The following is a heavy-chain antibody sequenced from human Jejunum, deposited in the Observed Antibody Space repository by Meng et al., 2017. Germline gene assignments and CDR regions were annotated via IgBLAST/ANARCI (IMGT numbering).Heavy chain of an antibody. D-gene: IGHD3-10*01. CDR3: ARNYRDY. Sequence: ASVKVSCKASGYSFSDYYIHWVRQAPGQGLEYMGRINPNSGAENLPQKFQGRVTMTTDTSTSTAYMELSRLTSDDTAVYYCARNYRDYWGQGTLVTVS. CDR1: GYSFSDYY. V-gene: IGHV1-2*06. CDR2: INPNSGAE. J-gene: IGHJ4*02.